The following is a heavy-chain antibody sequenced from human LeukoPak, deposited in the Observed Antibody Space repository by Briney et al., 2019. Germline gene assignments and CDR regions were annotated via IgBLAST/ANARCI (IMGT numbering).Heavy chain of an antibody. Sequence: QSGGSLRLSCAASRFTFSTYWMHWVRQAPGKGLVWVSRINSDGSSTGYADSVKGRFTISRDNSRNTLYLQMSSLRAEDMAVYYCARDASGWYWDAVQRVGYFFDYWGQGTLVTVSS. CDR1: RFTFSTYW. CDR2: INSDGSST. D-gene: IGHD6-19*01. V-gene: IGHV3-74*01. J-gene: IGHJ4*02. CDR3: ARDASGWYWDAVQRVGYFFDY.